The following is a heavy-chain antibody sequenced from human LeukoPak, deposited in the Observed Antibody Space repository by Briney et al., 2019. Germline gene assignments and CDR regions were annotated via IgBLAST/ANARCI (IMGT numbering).Heavy chain of an antibody. CDR2: ISWDSAAI. CDR1: GFRFDDYA. J-gene: IGHJ3*02. Sequence: GMSLRLSCAASGFRFDDYAMHWVRQAPGKGLEWVSGISWDSAAIGYADSVRGRFTLSRDNAKNSLFLQMSSLRVEDTALYYCTKRARMGIAAAGDGFHIWGQGTMVTVSS. CDR3: TKRARMGIAAAGDGFHI. D-gene: IGHD6-13*01. V-gene: IGHV3-9*01.